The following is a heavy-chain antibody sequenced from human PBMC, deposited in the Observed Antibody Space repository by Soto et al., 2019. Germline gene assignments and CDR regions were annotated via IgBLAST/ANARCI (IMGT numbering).Heavy chain of an antibody. CDR2: IYYSGST. V-gene: IGHV4-39*01. CDR1: GGSISSSSYY. J-gene: IGHJ5*02. CDR3: ARHGTTYDYIWGSYPNWFDP. D-gene: IGHD3-16*02. Sequence: SETLSLTCTVSGGSISSSSYYWGWIRQPPGKGLEWIGSIYYSGSTYYNPSLKSRVTISVDTSKNQFSLKLSSVTAADTAVYYCARHGTTYDYIWGSYPNWFDPWGQGTLVIVSS.